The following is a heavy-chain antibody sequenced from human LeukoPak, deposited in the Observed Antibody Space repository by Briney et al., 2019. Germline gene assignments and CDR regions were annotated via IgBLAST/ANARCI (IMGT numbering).Heavy chain of an antibody. CDR3: SRDPNGDYFGAFDFQR. D-gene: IGHD4-17*01. CDR2: IRWSGGGT. Sequence: GGYLRLSCTAYGFTISNYAMIWVRQGPGRGLQRVSSIRWSGGGTNYVDSVRGRFTVSRDNSKNTLYLQMNSPRADDTAVYYCSRDPNGDYFGAFDFQRWGQGTLVTVSS. V-gene: IGHV3-23*01. CDR1: GFTISNYA. J-gene: IGHJ1*01.